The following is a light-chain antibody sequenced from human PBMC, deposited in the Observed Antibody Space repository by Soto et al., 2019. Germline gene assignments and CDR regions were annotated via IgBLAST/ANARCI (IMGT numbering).Light chain of an antibody. CDR3: QQYNDWPQT. CDR1: QSVSTS. J-gene: IGKJ1*01. Sequence: EIVMTQSPATLSVSPGEGATLSCRASQSVSTSLAWYQQKPGQAPRLLMFGASIRATGFPARFSGSGSGTEFTLTISSLQSEDFAVYYCQQYNDWPQTFGQGTKVEI. V-gene: IGKV3-15*01. CDR2: GAS.